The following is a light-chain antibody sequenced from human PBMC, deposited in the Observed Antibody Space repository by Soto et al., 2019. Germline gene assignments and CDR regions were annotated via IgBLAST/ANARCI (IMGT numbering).Light chain of an antibody. V-gene: IGLV1-40*01. CDR2: GNT. Sequence: QSVLTQPPSVSGAPGQRVTISCTGSSSNIGSTYDVQWYQQLPGTAPKLLIHGNTNRPSGVPDRFSGSKSGTSASLAITGLQVDVEAYYYSKSYDDTLSVHYVFETGTKVPAL. CDR3: KSYDDTLSVHYV. CDR1: SSNIGSTYD. J-gene: IGLJ1*01.